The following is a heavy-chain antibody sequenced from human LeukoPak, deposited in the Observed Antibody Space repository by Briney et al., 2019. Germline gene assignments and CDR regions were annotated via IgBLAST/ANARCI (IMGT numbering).Heavy chain of an antibody. CDR2: ISSSGSTI. V-gene: IGHV3-48*03. Sequence: PGGSLRLSCAASGFTFSSYEMNWVRQAPGKGLEWVSYISSSGSTIYYADSVKGRFTISRDNAKNSLYLQMNSLRAEDTAVYYCAKDRDQYYDFWSGYYSGLDYWGQGTLVTVSS. J-gene: IGHJ4*02. CDR1: GFTFSSYE. CDR3: AKDRDQYYDFWSGYYSGLDY. D-gene: IGHD3-3*01.